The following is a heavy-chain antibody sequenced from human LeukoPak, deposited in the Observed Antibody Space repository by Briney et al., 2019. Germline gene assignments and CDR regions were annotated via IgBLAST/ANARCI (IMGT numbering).Heavy chain of an antibody. CDR1: GGSISSYY. CDR3: ARVDYYYYMDV. J-gene: IGHJ6*03. CDR2: IYYSGST. Sequence: PSETLSLTCTVSGGSISSYYWSWIRQPPGKALEWIGYIYYSGSTNYNPSLTSRVTISIDTSKNQFSLKLSSVTAADTAVYYCARVDYYYYMDVWGKGTTVTVSS. V-gene: IGHV4-59*01.